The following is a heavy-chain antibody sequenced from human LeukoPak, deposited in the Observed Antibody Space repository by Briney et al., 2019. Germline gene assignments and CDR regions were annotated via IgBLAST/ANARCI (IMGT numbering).Heavy chain of an antibody. V-gene: IGHV1-58*01. D-gene: IGHD6-13*01. Sequence: SVKVSCKASGFTFTSSAVQWVRQARGQRLEWIGWIVVGSGNTNYAQKFQERVTITRDMSTSTAYMELSSLRSEDTAVYYCAADLSSWYLYYYYYYGMDVWGQGTTVTVSS. CDR2: IVVGSGNT. J-gene: IGHJ6*02. CDR3: AADLSSWYLYYYYYYGMDV. CDR1: GFTFTSSA.